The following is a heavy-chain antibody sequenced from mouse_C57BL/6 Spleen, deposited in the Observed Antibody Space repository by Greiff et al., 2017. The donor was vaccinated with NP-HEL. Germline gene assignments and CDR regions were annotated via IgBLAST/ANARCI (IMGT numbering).Heavy chain of an antibody. J-gene: IGHJ4*01. D-gene: IGHD2-3*01. CDR1: GYTFTDYN. CDR3: ARTMVKAYYYAMDY. V-gene: IGHV1-18*01. Sequence: EVQLQQSGPELVKPGASVKIPCKASGYTFTDYNMDWVKQSHGKSLEWIGDINPNNGGTIYNQKFKGKATLTVDKSSSTAYMELRSLTSEDTAVYYCARTMVKAYYYAMDYWGQGTSVTVSS. CDR2: INPNNGGT.